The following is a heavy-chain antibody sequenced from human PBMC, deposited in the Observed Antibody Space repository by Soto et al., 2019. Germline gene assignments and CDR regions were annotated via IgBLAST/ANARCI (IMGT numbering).Heavy chain of an antibody. J-gene: IGHJ6*03. CDR3: ARGLSITGTQLPFHYYYYYMDV. Sequence: ASVKVSCKASGYTFTGYYMHWVRQAPGQGLEWMGWINPNSGGTNYAQKFQGWVTMTRDTSISTAYMELSRLRSDDTAVYYCARGLSITGTQLPFHYYYYYMDVWGKGTTVTVSS. D-gene: IGHD1-20*01. CDR1: GYTFTGYY. CDR2: INPNSGGT. V-gene: IGHV1-2*04.